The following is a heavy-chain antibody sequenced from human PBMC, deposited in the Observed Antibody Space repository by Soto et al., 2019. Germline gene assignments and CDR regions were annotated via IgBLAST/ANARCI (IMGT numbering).Heavy chain of an antibody. CDR1: GYTFTGYY. CDR3: AREIVVPAASPYYYGMDV. Sequence: QVQLVQSGAEVKKPGASVKVSCKASGYTFTGYYMHWVRQAPGQGLEWMGWINPNSGGTNYAQKFQGWVTMTRDTSISTAYMELSRLRSDDTAVYYCAREIVVPAASPYYYGMDVWGQGTTVTVSS. D-gene: IGHD2-2*01. J-gene: IGHJ6*02. V-gene: IGHV1-2*04. CDR2: INPNSGGT.